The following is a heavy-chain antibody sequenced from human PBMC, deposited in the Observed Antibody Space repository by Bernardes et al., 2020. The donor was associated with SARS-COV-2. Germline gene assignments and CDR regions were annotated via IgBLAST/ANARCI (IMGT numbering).Heavy chain of an antibody. CDR3: ASELTLDSSGFDY. Sequence: GGSLRLSCAASGFTFSSYAMHWVRQAPGKGLEWVAVISYDGSNKYYADSVKGRFTISRDNSKNTLYLQMNSLRAEDTAVYYCASELTLDSSGFDYWGKGTLVTVS. D-gene: IGHD3-22*01. CDR1: GFTFSSYA. CDR2: ISYDGSNK. J-gene: IGHJ4*02. V-gene: IGHV3-30-3*01.